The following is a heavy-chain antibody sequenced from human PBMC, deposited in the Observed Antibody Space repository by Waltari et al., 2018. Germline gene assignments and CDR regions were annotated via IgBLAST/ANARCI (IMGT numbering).Heavy chain of an antibody. CDR1: GGSISSGSYN. J-gene: IGHJ5*02. CDR3: ARGSKIWLDP. Sequence: QVQLQESGPGLVKPSQTLSLTCTVSGGSISSGSYNWSWIRQPAGKGLEWIGRIYTSGSTNYNPSLKSRVTISVDTSKNQFSLKLSSVTAADTAVYYCARGSKIWLDPWGQGTLVTVSS. CDR2: IYTSGST. V-gene: IGHV4-61*02.